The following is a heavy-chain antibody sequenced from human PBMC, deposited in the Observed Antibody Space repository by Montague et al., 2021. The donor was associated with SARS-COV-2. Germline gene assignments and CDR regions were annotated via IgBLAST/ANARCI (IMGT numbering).Heavy chain of an antibody. J-gene: IGHJ4*02. CDR1: GDSITSGGYF. V-gene: IGHV4-31*03. Sequence: TLSLTCTVSGDSITSGGYFWNWIRQHPGKGLEYIGAISYSGSTYYXPSLTSRVSISMDTSKNAFSLSLRSVTAADTAVYFCAASGRRGYSNPFHHCGRGSLVTVSS. D-gene: IGHD4-11*01. CDR3: AASGRRGYSNPFHH. CDR2: ISYSGST.